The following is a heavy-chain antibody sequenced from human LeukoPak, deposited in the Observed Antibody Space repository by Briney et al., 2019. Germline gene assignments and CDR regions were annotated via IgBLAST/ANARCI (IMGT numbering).Heavy chain of an antibody. CDR1: GFTFTNSA. CDR3: ATGLNYVFDY. J-gene: IGHJ4*02. Sequence: GTSVKVSCKASGFTFTNSAMQWVRQARGQRLEWIGWIVVASGNTNYAQKFQERVTITRDMSTSTAYMELSSLRSEDTAVYYCATGLNYVFDYWGQGILVIVSS. D-gene: IGHD1-7*01. V-gene: IGHV1-58*02. CDR2: IVVASGNT.